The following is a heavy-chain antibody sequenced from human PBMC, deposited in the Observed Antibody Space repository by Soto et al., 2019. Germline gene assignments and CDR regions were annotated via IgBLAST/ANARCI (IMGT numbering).Heavy chain of an antibody. J-gene: IGHJ6*02. CDR2: IYYSGSA. Sequence: PSETLSLTCTVSGGSIIGDYFWTLIRQPPGKGLEWIAYIYYSGSAYYNPSLKSRVTISVDTSKNQFSLKLSSVIAADTAVYYCARGCSSTTCRYVMDVWGQGTTVTVSS. V-gene: IGHV4-30-4*01. CDR3: ARGCSSTTCRYVMDV. CDR1: GGSIIGDYF. D-gene: IGHD2-2*01.